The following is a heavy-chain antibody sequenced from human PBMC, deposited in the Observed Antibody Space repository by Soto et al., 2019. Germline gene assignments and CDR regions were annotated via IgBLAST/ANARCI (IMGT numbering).Heavy chain of an antibody. J-gene: IGHJ5*02. D-gene: IGHD6-13*01. CDR2: INAGNGNT. CDR3: ARARSSSWADNWFDP. CDR1: GYTFTSYA. Sequence: ASVKVSCKASGYTFTSYAMHWVRQAPGQRLEWMGWINAGNGNTKYSQKFQGRVTITRDTSASTAYMELSSLRSEDTAVYYCARARSSSWADNWFDPWGQGTLVTVSS. V-gene: IGHV1-3*01.